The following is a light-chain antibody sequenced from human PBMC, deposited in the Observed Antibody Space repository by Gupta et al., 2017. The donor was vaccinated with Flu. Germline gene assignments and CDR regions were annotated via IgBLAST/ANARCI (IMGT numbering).Light chain of an antibody. CDR2: GAS. CDR3: QQYGSSPIT. V-gene: IGKV3-20*01. Sequence: EIVLTQSPGTLSLSPGERATLSCGASQSVRSNYLTWYQQKPGQAPRLLIYGASSRAPGIPARLSSSGWGTDFTLTIRRLEPEDFAVYYCQQYGSSPITFGQGTRLEIK. J-gene: IGKJ5*01. CDR1: QSVRSNY.